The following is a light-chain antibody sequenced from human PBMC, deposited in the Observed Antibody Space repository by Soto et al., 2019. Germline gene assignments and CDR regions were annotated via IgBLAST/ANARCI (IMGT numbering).Light chain of an antibody. Sequence: AIRMTQSPSSFSASTGDRVTITCRASQGISSYLAWYQQKPGKAPKLLIYAASTLQSVVPSRFSGSGSGTDFTLTISCLQSEYFPNYYCQHYYSYPRTFGNGTKVEIK. V-gene: IGKV1-8*01. J-gene: IGKJ1*01. CDR1: QGISSY. CDR3: QHYYSYPRT. CDR2: AAS.